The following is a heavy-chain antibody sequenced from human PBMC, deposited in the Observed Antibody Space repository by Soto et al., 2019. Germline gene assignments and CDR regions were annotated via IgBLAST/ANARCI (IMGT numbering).Heavy chain of an antibody. V-gene: IGHV1-18*01. CDR2: ISAYNGNT. CDR3: ARESGYYDSSGYYYPDAFDI. J-gene: IGHJ3*02. Sequence: QVQLVQSGAEVKKPGASVKVSCKASGYTFTSYGISWVRQAPGQGLEWMGWISAYNGNTNYAQKLQGRDTMTTDTSTSTAYMELRSLRSDDTAVYYCARESGYYDSSGYYYPDAFDIWGQGTMVTVSS. CDR1: GYTFTSYG. D-gene: IGHD3-22*01.